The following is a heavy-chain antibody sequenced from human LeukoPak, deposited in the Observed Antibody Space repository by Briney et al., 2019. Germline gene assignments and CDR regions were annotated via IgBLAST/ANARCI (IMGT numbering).Heavy chain of an antibody. Sequence: GGSLRLSCAASGFTFTNYGMHWVRQAPGKGLEWGAVISYDGSNKYYADSVKGRFTISRDNSKNTLSLQMNSLRPEDTAVYYCASSSSSSSYSAGDYWGQGTLVTVSS. J-gene: IGHJ4*02. CDR1: GFTFTNYG. V-gene: IGHV3-30*03. D-gene: IGHD6-6*01. CDR2: ISYDGSNK. CDR3: ASSSSSSSYSAGDY.